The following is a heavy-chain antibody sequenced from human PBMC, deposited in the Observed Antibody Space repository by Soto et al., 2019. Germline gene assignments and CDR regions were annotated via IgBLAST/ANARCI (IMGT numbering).Heavy chain of an antibody. CDR3: ARDKPSLRYFDWSYGMDV. D-gene: IGHD3-9*01. CDR1: GFTFSSYS. Sequence: GGSLRLSCAASGFTFSSYSMNWVRQAPGKGLEWVSSISSSSSYIYYADSVKGRFTISRDNAKNSLYLQMNSLRAEDTAVYYCARDKPSLRYFDWSYGMDVWGQGTTVTVSS. V-gene: IGHV3-21*01. J-gene: IGHJ6*02. CDR2: ISSSSSYI.